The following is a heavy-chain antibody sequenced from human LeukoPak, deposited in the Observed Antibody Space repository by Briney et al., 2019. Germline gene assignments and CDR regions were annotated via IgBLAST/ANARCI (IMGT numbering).Heavy chain of an antibody. J-gene: IGHJ3*02. V-gene: IGHV5-51*01. CDR2: IYPGDSDT. D-gene: IGHD2-21*02. CDR1: GYSFTSYW. CDR3: ARTAVVTGLDTFDT. Sequence: GESLQISCKGSGYSFTSYWIGWVRQLPGKGLEWMGIIYPGDSDTRYSPSFQGQVTISADKSISTAYLQWSSLKASDTAMYYCARTAVVTGLDTFDTWGQGTMVTVSS.